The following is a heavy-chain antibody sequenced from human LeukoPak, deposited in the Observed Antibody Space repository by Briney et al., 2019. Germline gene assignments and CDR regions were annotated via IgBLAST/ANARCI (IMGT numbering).Heavy chain of an antibody. D-gene: IGHD3-9*01. CDR3: ARDVFPYYGLLPGPNEAFDI. CDR1: GFTFSSYE. Sequence: PGGSLRRSCAASGFTFSSYEMNWVRQPPGKGLEWIGEIFHTGSTNYNPSLKSRVTISVDKSTNLFSLNLTSVSAADTAVYYCARDVFPYYGLLPGPNEAFDIWGQGTRVTVSS. J-gene: IGHJ3*02. V-gene: IGHV4-34*12. CDR2: IFHTGST.